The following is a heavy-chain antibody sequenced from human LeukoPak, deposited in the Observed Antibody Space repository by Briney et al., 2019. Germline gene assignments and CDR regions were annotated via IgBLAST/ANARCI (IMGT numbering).Heavy chain of an antibody. Sequence: SETLSLTCAVYGGSFSGYYWSWIRQPPGKGLEWIGEINHSGSTNYNPSLKSRVTISVDTSKNQFSLKLSSVTAADTAVYYCARGGHLNYGDYADRFDPWGQGTLVTVSS. CDR1: GGSFSGYY. CDR3: ARGGHLNYGDYADRFDP. J-gene: IGHJ5*02. CDR2: INHSGST. D-gene: IGHD4-17*01. V-gene: IGHV4-34*01.